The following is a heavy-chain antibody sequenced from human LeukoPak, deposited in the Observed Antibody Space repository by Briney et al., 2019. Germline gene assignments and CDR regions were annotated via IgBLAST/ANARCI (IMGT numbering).Heavy chain of an antibody. CDR1: GGSISNYY. J-gene: IGHJ5*02. CDR2: IYTSGST. Sequence: SQTLSLTCTVSGGSISNYYWSWIRQPAGKGLEWIGRIYTSGSTNYNPSLKSRVTMSVDTSKNQFSLKLTSVTAADTAVYYCARDRLWFGGFDPWGQGTLVTVSS. D-gene: IGHD3-10*01. CDR3: ARDRLWFGGFDP. V-gene: IGHV4-4*07.